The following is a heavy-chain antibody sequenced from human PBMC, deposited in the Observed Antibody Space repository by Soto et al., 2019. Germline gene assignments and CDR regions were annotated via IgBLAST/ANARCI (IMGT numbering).Heavy chain of an antibody. V-gene: IGHV1-2*02. CDR2: VIPNSGDT. J-gene: IGHJ4*01. Sequence: ASVKVSCKTSGYTFSDYRMHWVRQAPGQGLEWMGWVIPNSGDTNYAQEFQGRVTMTRDTSINTVYMELNSLTSDDTSMFYCATENWHFEYWG. CDR1: GYTFSDYR. CDR3: ATENWHFEY.